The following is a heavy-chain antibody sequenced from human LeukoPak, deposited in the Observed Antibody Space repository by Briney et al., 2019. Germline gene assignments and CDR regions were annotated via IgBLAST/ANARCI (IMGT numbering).Heavy chain of an antibody. Sequence: SQTLSLTCAISGDSVSSNSSWNWLRQSPSRGLEWLGRAYYRSKWYNDYVVSVKSRININPDTSKNQFSLQLNSVTPEDTAVYYCARGGQGDGYSADEAFDIWGQGTMVTVS. CDR1: GDSVSSNSS. CDR3: ARGGQGDGYSADEAFDI. V-gene: IGHV6-1*01. J-gene: IGHJ3*02. CDR2: AYYRSKWYN. D-gene: IGHD5-18*01.